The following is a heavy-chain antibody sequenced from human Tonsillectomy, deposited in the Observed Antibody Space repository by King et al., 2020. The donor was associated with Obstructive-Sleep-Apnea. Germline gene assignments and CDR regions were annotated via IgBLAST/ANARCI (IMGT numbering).Heavy chain of an antibody. Sequence: QLVQSGAEVKKPGESLRISCKGSGYSFTSYWISWVRQMPGKGLEWMGRIDPSDSYTNHSPSFQDHVTISADKSISTAYLQWSSLKASDTAMFYCARSGPDCSGGTCYFDYWGQGTLVTVSS. CDR3: ARSGPDCSGGTCYFDY. D-gene: IGHD2-15*01. V-gene: IGHV5-10-1*03. CDR1: GYSFTSYW. J-gene: IGHJ4*02. CDR2: IDPSDSYT.